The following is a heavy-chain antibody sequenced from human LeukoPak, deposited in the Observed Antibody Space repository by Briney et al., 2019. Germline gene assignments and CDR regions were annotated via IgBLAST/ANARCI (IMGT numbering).Heavy chain of an antibody. CDR2: IYHSGST. Sequence: PSETLSLTCTVSGYSISSGYYWGWIRQPPGKGLEWIGSIYHSGSTYYNPSLKSRVTISVDTSKNQFSLKLSSVTAADTAVYYCARTDSSGWPFYYYYRDVWGKGTTVTVSS. CDR1: GYSISSGYY. D-gene: IGHD6-19*01. V-gene: IGHV4-38-2*02. CDR3: ARTDSSGWPFYYYYRDV. J-gene: IGHJ6*03.